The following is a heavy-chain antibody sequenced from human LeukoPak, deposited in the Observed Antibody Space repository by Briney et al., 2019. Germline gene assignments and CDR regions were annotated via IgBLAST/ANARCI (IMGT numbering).Heavy chain of an antibody. CDR3: ARGIVGANGAFDI. CDR2: ISYDGSNK. CDR1: GFTFSSYA. Sequence: AGRSLRLSCAASGFTFSSYAMHWVRQAPGKGLEWVAVISYDGSNKYYADSVKGRFTISRDNSKNTLYLQMNSLRAEDTAVYYCARGIVGANGAFDIWGQGTMVTVSS. V-gene: IGHV3-30-3*01. J-gene: IGHJ3*02. D-gene: IGHD1-26*01.